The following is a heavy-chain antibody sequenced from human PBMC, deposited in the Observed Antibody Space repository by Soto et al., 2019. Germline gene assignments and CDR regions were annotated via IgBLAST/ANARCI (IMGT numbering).Heavy chain of an antibody. Sequence: EVQLVESGGGLVQPGGSLRLSCAASGFTFSNYWMHWVRQAPGKGLVWVSRMNNDGTSISYADSVKGRFTISRDNAKNTLYLQMKSLRAEDTAVYYCAICEGGNALKSFQDWGQGTLVTVSS. D-gene: IGHD2-15*01. CDR1: GFTFSNYW. J-gene: IGHJ1*01. V-gene: IGHV3-74*01. CDR2: MNNDGTSI. CDR3: AICEGGNALKSFQD.